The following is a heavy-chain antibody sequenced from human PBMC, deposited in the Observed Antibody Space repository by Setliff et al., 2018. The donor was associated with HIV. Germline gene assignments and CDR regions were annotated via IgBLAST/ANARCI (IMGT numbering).Heavy chain of an antibody. D-gene: IGHD3-10*01. Sequence: SETLSLTCAVSSYSISSGYYWGWIRQPPGKGLEWIGDIYHSGSTYYNPSLKSRVTISVDTSKNQFSLKLSSVTAADTAVYYCARVQASGTYPIDYWGQGTLVTVSS. CDR1: SYSISSGYY. V-gene: IGHV4-38-2*01. CDR3: ARVQASGTYPIDY. J-gene: IGHJ4*02. CDR2: IYHSGST.